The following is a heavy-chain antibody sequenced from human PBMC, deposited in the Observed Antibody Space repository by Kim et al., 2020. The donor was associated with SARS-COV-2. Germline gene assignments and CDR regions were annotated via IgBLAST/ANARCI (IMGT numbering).Heavy chain of an antibody. V-gene: IGHV5-10-1*01. D-gene: IGHD4-17*01. CDR1: GYSFTSYW. J-gene: IGHJ4*02. CDR2: IDPSDSYT. CDR3: ARHSLYGDYSPDFDY. Sequence: GESLKISCKGSGYSFTSYWISWVRQMPGKGLEWMGRIDPSDSYTNYSPSFQGHVTISADKSISTAYLQWSSLKASDTAMYYCARHSLYGDYSPDFDYWGQGTLVTVSS.